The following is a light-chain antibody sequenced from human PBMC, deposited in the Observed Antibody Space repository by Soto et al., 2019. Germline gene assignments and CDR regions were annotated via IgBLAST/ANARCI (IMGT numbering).Light chain of an antibody. J-gene: IGLJ1*01. Sequence: QSALTQPASVSGSPGQSITISCTGTSNDVGAYIFVSWYQEHPGRAPKVIIYEATKRPSGVSDRFSGSKSGNTASLTISGLQAEYDADYYFCSYTLFGFFVFVTGTKVTVL. CDR2: EAT. CDR3: CSYTLFGFFV. V-gene: IGLV2-23*01. CDR1: SNDVGAYIF.